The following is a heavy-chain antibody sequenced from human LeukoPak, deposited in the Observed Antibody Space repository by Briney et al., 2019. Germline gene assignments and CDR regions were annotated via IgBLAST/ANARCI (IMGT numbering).Heavy chain of an antibody. CDR2: ISSSSSYI. V-gene: IGHV3-21*01. CDR1: GFIFSSYS. CDR3: ARRPTLHDY. J-gene: IGHJ4*02. Sequence: GGSLRLSCAVSGFIFSSYSMNWVRQAPGKGLEWVSSISSSSSYIYYADSVKGRFTISRDNAKNSLYLQMNSLRAEDTAVYYCARRPTLHDYWGQGTLVTVSS.